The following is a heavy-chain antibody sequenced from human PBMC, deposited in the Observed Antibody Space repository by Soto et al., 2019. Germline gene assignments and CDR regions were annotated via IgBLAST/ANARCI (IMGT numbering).Heavy chain of an antibody. CDR2: IYYSGST. J-gene: IGHJ4*02. V-gene: IGHV4-39*01. CDR1: GGSISSSGYY. Sequence: SETLSLTCTVSGGSISSSGYYWGWIRQPPGKGLEWIGTIYYSGSTYYNPSLKSRVTISVDTSKNQFSLKLSSVTAADTAVYYCAGQFSVYGDYGRYFDVWGQGTLVTVSS. D-gene: IGHD4-17*01. CDR3: AGQFSVYGDYGRYFDV.